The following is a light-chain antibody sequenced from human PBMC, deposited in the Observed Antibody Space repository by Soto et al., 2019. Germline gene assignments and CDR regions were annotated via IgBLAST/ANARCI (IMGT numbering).Light chain of an antibody. CDR2: GAS. V-gene: IGKV3-15*01. CDR3: QQYNNWPRT. CDR1: QGVSRK. Sequence: IFLTQSPATLSLAPGERVTFSCRASQGVSRKLDWYKHKPGQAPRLLISGASTGATGIPARFSGSGSGTEFTLTISSLKSEDFAVYYCQQYNNWPRTFGQGTRLEIK. J-gene: IGKJ5*01.